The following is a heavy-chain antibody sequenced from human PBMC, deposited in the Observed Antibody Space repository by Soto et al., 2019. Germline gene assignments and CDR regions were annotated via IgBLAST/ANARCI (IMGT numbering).Heavy chain of an antibody. D-gene: IGHD3-22*01. CDR2: ISSTSNTI. V-gene: IGHV3-48*04. CDR3: ARFYYDSSGYLPSPYYYYYGMDV. Sequence: GGSLRLSCAASGLTFSNYNMNWVRQAPGKGPEWVSYISSTSNTIYYADSVKGRFTVSRDNAKNSLYLQMNSLRAEDTAVYYCARFYYDSSGYLPSPYYYYYGMDVWGQGTTVTVSS. J-gene: IGHJ6*02. CDR1: GLTFSNYN.